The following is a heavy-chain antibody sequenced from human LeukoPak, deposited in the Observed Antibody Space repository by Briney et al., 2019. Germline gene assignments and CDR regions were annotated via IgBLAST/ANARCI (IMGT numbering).Heavy chain of an antibody. CDR2: IYYSGST. CDR1: GYSISSGYY. D-gene: IGHD3-10*01. CDR3: ARGEKSFWFGELRLFDY. J-gene: IGHJ4*02. V-gene: IGHV4-38-2*02. Sequence: SETLSLTCTVSGYSISSGYYWGWIRQPPGKGLEWIGYIYYSGSTNYNPSLKSRVTISVDTSKNQFSLKLSSVTAADTAVYYCARGEKSFWFGELRLFDYWGQGTLVTVSS.